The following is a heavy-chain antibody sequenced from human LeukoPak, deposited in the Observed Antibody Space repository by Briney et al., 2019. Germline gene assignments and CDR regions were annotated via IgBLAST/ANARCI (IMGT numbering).Heavy chain of an antibody. J-gene: IGHJ4*02. CDR3: ARANYGDYYFDY. D-gene: IGHD4-17*01. V-gene: IGHV3-33*01. CDR2: IWFDGGKI. CDR1: GFPFSSYA. Sequence: PGRSLRLSCAASGFPFSSYAMHWLRQAPGKGLEWVAVIWFDGGKIYYADSVKGRFTISRDNSKNTVYLQMNSLRVEDTAVYHCARANYGDYYFDYWGQGTLVTVSS.